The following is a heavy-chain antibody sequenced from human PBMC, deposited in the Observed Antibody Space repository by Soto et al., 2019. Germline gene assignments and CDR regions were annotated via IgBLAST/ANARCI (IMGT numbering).Heavy chain of an antibody. CDR1: VLISSTYA. D-gene: IGHD6-13*01. V-gene: IGHV3-23*01. J-gene: IGHJ5*02. Sequence: LRQTGSAGVLISSTYAVSRLRQAQGKGLEWVSAISGSGGSTYYADSVKGRFTISRDNSKNTLYLQMNSLRAEDTAVFYSAKENTRTSSCNRFDP. CDR2: ISGSGGST. CDR3: AKENTRTSSCNRFDP.